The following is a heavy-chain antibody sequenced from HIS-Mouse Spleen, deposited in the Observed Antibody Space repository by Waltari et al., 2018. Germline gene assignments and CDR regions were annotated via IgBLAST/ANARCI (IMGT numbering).Heavy chain of an antibody. Sequence: QLQLQESGPGLVKPSETLSLTCTVSGGSISSSSYYWGWIRQPPGKGLEWIGSIYYRWSNYYNPSLQSRVTISVDTSKNQFSLKLSSGPAADTAVYYCAREIPYSSSWYDWYFDLWGRGTLVTVSS. J-gene: IGHJ2*01. D-gene: IGHD6-13*01. V-gene: IGHV4-39*07. CDR2: IYYRWSN. CDR1: GGSISSSSYY. CDR3: AREIPYSSSWYDWYFDL.